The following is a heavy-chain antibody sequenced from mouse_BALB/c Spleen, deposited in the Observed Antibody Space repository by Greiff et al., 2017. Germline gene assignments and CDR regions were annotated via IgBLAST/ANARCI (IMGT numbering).Heavy chain of an antibody. CDR3: ARGRDDGYYAY. J-gene: IGHJ2*01. CDR1: GFTFSSYA. V-gene: IGHV5-6-5*01. D-gene: IGHD2-3*01. CDR2: ISSGGST. Sequence: EVQLVESGGGLVKPGGSLKLSCAASGFTFSSYAMSWVRQTPEKRLEWVASISSGGSTYYPDSVKGRFTISRDNARNILYLQMSSLRSEDTAMYYCARGRDDGYYAYWGQGTTLTVSS.